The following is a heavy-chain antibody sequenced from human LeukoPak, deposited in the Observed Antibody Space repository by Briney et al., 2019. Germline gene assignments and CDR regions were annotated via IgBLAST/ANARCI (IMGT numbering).Heavy chain of an antibody. V-gene: IGHV1-46*01. CDR1: GYTFTSYY. J-gene: IGHJ4*02. CDR3: ARADTVTTPIDY. D-gene: IGHD4-17*01. Sequence: ASVKVSCKASGYTFTSYYMHWVRQAPGQGLEWMGIINPSGGSTSYVQKFQGRVTMTRDTSTSPVYMELSSLRSEDTAVYYCARADTVTTPIDYWGQGTLVTVSS. CDR2: INPSGGST.